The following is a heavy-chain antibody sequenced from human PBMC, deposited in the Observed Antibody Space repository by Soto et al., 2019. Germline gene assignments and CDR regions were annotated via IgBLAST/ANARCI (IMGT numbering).Heavy chain of an antibody. CDR2: ISGSGGST. D-gene: IGHD3-16*02. CDR1: GFTFSSYA. V-gene: IGHV3-23*01. J-gene: IGHJ4*02. Sequence: QSGGSLRLSCAASGFTFSSYAMSWVRQAPGKGLEWVSAISGSGGSTYYADSVKGRFTISRDNSKNTLYLQMNSLRAEDTAVYYCAKEGDYDYVWGSYRPVYFDYWGQGTLVTVSS. CDR3: AKEGDYDYVWGSYRPVYFDY.